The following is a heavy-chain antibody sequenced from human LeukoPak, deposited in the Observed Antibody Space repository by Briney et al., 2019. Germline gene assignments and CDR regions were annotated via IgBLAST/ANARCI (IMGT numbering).Heavy chain of an antibody. J-gene: IGHJ4*02. Sequence: PGGSLRLSCTASGFTFSSYSMNWVRQAPGEGLEWVSYISSSTSTIYYTDSVKGRFTISRDNAKNSLYLQMDSLRAEDTAVYYCPKDRGGFLHYFDFWGQGILVTVSS. CDR3: PKDRGGFLHYFDF. CDR2: ISSSTSTI. D-gene: IGHD3-10*01. V-gene: IGHV3-48*01. CDR1: GFTFSSYS.